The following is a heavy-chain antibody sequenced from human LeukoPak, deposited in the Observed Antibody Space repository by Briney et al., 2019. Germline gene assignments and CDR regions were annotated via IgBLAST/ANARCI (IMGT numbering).Heavy chain of an antibody. V-gene: IGHV3-21*01. CDR3: ARDRDTAMVPDAFDI. CDR2: ISSSSSYI. D-gene: IGHD5-18*01. Sequence: GGSLRLSCAASGFTFSSYSMNWVRQAPGKGLEWVSSISSSSSYIYYADSVKGRFTISRDNAKNSLYLQMNSLRAEDTAVYYCARDRDTAMVPDAFDIWGQGQWSPSLQ. J-gene: IGHJ3*02. CDR1: GFTFSSYS.